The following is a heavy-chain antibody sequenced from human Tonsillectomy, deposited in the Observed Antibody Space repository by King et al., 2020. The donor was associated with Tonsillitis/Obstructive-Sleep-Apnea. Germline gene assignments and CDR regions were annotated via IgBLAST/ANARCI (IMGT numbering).Heavy chain of an antibody. CDR2: NSAYNGDT. CDR3: ARDSMSHYFDSSAYHTFHY. V-gene: IGHV1-18*01. Sequence: VQLVESGAEVKKPGASVKVSCKASGYTFTSYGISWVRQAPGQGLEWMGWNSAYNGDTNYAQKLQGRVTMTTDTSTSTAYMEVRSLRSDDTAVYYCARDSMSHYFDSSAYHTFHYWGQGTLVTVSS. CDR1: GYTFTSYG. J-gene: IGHJ4*02. D-gene: IGHD3-22*01.